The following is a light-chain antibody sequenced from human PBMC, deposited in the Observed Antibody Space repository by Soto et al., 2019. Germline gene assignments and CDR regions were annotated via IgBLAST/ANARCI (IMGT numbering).Light chain of an antibody. CDR3: QQLTSYPVT. CDR2: AAS. V-gene: IGKV1-9*01. J-gene: IGKJ4*01. CDR1: HSISNF. Sequence: DIQLTQSPSFLSASVGDRVTITCRASHSISNFFAWYQQKPGRVPMLLIYAASTLQSGVPSRFSGSGSGTEFTLTISSLQPEDFATYSCQQLTSYPVTFGGGTKVEIK.